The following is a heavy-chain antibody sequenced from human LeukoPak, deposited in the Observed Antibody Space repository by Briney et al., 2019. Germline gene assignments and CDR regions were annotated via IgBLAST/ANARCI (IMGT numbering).Heavy chain of an antibody. Sequence: SETLSLTCTVSGYSISSGYYWGWIRQPPGKGLEWIGSIYHSGSTYYNPSLKSRVTISVDTSKNQFSLKLSSVTAADTAVYYCARLGYSDYVWGSYRYEIGNWFDPWGQGTLVTVSS. D-gene: IGHD3-16*02. CDR3: ARLGYSDYVWGSYRYEIGNWFDP. V-gene: IGHV4-38-2*02. J-gene: IGHJ5*02. CDR2: IYHSGST. CDR1: GYSISSGYY.